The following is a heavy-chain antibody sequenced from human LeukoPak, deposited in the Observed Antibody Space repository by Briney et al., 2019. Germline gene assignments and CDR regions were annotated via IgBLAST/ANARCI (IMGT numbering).Heavy chain of an antibody. CDR3: AKDLGDYGDYTYEY. CDR1: GFTFSSYA. D-gene: IGHD4-17*01. CDR2: ISGSGGST. Sequence: GGSLRLSCAAAGFTFSSYAMSWVRQAPGKGLEWVSAISGSGGSTYYADSVKGRFTISRDNSKNTLYLQMNSLRPEDTAVYYCAKDLGDYGDYTYEYWGQGTLVTVSS. J-gene: IGHJ4*02. V-gene: IGHV3-23*01.